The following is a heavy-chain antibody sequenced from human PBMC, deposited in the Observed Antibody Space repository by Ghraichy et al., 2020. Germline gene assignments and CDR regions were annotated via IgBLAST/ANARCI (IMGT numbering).Heavy chain of an antibody. CDR2: NFYYASA. J-gene: IGHJ6*03. Sequence: SETLSLTCNVPGDSMKTYYWSWIRQSPGKGLEWLGYNFYYASAKYNPSLEGRATISIDTSKNPFSLRLSSVTAADTAVDYCVGLGLGHYMDVWGKGTTVIVS. D-gene: IGHD5/OR15-5a*01. CDR1: GDSMKTYY. V-gene: IGHV4-59*08. CDR3: VGLGLGHYMDV.